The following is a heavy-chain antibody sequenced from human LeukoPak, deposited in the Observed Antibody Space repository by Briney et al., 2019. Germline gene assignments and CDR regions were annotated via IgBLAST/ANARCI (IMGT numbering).Heavy chain of an antibody. CDR3: ARVPSPLTYDSSGYLDY. D-gene: IGHD3-22*01. V-gene: IGHV3-53*01. CDR1: GFTVSSNY. Sequence: GGSLRLSCAASGFTVSSNYMSWVRQAPGKGLEWVSVIYSGGSTYYADSVKGRFTISRDNSKNTLYIQMNSLRAEDTAVYYCARVPSPLTYDSSGYLDYWGQGTLVTVSS. J-gene: IGHJ4*02. CDR2: IYSGGST.